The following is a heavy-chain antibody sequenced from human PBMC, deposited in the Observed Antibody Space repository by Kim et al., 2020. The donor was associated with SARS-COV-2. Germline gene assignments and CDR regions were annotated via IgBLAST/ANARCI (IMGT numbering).Heavy chain of an antibody. CDR3: ARSRGLGDFFDY. CDR1: GFTLSTYW. Sequence: GGSLRLSCAASGFTLSTYWMSWVRQAPGKGLEWVANIKQDGSEKFYVDSVRGRFTISRDNAENSLYLQMNSLRAEDTAVYWCARSRGLGDFFDYWGRGTL. D-gene: IGHD3-10*01. CDR2: IKQDGSEK. V-gene: IGHV3-7*01. J-gene: IGHJ4*02.